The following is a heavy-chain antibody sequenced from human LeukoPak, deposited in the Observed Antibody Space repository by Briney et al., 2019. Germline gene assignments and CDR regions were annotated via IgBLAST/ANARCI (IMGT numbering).Heavy chain of an antibody. V-gene: IGHV1-8*03. CDR3: ARSSYYYYMDV. J-gene: IGHJ6*03. Sequence: WMGWMTPNSGNTGYAQKFQGRVTITRNTSISTAYMELSSLRSEDTAVYYCARSSYYYYMDVWGKGTPVTVSS. CDR2: MTPNSGNT.